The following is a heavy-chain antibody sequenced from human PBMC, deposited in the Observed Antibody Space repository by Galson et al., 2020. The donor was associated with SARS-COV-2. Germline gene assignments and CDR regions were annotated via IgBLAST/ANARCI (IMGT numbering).Heavy chain of an antibody. D-gene: IGHD6-19*01. CDR2: IGGSSDVI. J-gene: IGHJ4*02. V-gene: IGHV3-48*02. CDR3: AGWYIRF. Sequence: GGSLRLSCAASGLTFSGYGMHWVRQAPGKGLEWLSYIGGSSDVIKYADSVKGRFTISRDNDKNLLYLQMNSLRDEDTAVYYCAGWYIRFWGQGTLVTVSS. CDR1: GLTFSGYG.